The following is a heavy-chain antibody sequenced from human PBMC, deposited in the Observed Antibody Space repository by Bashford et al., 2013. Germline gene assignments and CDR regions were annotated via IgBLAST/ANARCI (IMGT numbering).Heavy chain of an antibody. CDR2: IYYSGST. D-gene: IGHD2-2*01. V-gene: IGHV4-31*03. Sequence: TLSLTSHLSLWLHQQWWLLLELDPPAPRKGLEWIGYIYYSGSTYYNPSLKSRVTISVDTSKNQFSLKLSSVTAADTAVYYCARTHCSSTSCYLGYWGQGTLVTVSS. CDR3: ARTHCSSTSCYLGY. CDR1: WLHQQWWLL. J-gene: IGHJ4*02.